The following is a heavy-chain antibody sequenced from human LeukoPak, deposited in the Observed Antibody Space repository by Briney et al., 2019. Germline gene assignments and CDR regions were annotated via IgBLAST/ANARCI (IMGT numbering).Heavy chain of an antibody. V-gene: IGHV3-30-3*01. CDR3: ARAADYDFWSGYLDLYFDY. J-gene: IGHJ4*02. CDR1: GFTFSSCA. D-gene: IGHD3-3*01. CDR2: ISYDGSNK. Sequence: SGRSLRLSCAASGFTFSSCAMHWVRQAPGKGLEWVAVISYDGSNKYYADSVKGRFTISRDNSKNTLYLQMNSLRAEDTAVYYCARAADYDFWSGYLDLYFDYWGQGTLVTVSS.